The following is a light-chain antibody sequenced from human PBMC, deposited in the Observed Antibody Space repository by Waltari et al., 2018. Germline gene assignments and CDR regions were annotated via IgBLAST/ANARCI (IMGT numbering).Light chain of an antibody. CDR1: TRDIGAYNY. CDR3: SSFTSGSTWV. CDR2: DVT. J-gene: IGLJ3*02. V-gene: IGLV2-14*03. Sequence: QSALTQPASVSGSPGQSITISCTGTTRDIGAYNYVAWYQQHPGKAPKVVISDVTNRPSGVSNRFSGSKSGNTASLTISGLQAEDEADYYCSSFTSGSTWVFGGGTKLTVL.